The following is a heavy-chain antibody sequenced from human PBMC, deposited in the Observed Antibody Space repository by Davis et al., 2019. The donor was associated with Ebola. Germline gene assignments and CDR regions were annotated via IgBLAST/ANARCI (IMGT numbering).Heavy chain of an antibody. Sequence: GGSLRPSCAASGFTFSSYSMNWVRQAPGKGLEWVSYISSSSSTIYYADSVKGRFTISRDNSKNTLYLQMNSLRAEDTAVYYWARGAYSSSWYHFDYWGQGTLVTVSS. CDR1: GFTFSSYS. V-gene: IGHV3-48*01. J-gene: IGHJ4*02. D-gene: IGHD6-13*01. CDR2: ISSSSSTI. CDR3: ARGAYSSSWYHFDY.